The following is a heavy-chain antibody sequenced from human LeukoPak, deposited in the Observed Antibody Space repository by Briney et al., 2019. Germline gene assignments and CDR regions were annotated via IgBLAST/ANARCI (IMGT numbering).Heavy chain of an antibody. CDR3: VKEDDILTGYDY. CDR2: ISGSGGST. D-gene: IGHD3-9*01. V-gene: IGHV3-23*01. CDR1: GFTFSNYG. J-gene: IGHJ4*02. Sequence: PGGSLRLSCAASGFTFSNYGMSWVRQAPGKGLEWVSAISGSGGSTYYADSVKGRFTISRDNSKNTLYLQMNSLRAEDTAVYYCVKEDDILTGYDYWGQGTLVTVSS.